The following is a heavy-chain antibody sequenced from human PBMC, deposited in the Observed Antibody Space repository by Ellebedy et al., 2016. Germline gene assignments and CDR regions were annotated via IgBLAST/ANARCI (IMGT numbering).Heavy chain of an antibody. CDR3: ARYSGYCSSTSCQAPYNWFDP. CDR1: GYGFSSYW. D-gene: IGHD2-2*01. Sequence: GESLKISXKGSGYGFSSYWIAWVRQMPGKGLEWMGIIYPGDSRTRYSPSFQGQATISADKSISTAYVQWSTLRASDTAMYYCARYSGYCSSTSCQAPYNWFDPWGQGTLVTVSS. J-gene: IGHJ5*02. V-gene: IGHV5-51*01. CDR2: IYPGDSRT.